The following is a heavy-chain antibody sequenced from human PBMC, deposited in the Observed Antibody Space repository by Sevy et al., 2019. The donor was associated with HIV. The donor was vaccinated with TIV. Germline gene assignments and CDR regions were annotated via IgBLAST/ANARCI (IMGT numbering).Heavy chain of an antibody. V-gene: IGHV3-30-3*01. D-gene: IGHD6-19*01. CDR3: ARRRYSSGWENFDY. CDR2: ISYDGSNK. J-gene: IGHJ4*02. CDR1: GFTFSSYA. Sequence: GGSLILSCAASGFTFSSYAMHWVRQAPGKGLEWVAVISYDGSNKYYADSVKGRFTISRDNSKNTLYLQMNSLRAEDTALYYCARRRYSSGWENFDYWGQGTLVTVSS.